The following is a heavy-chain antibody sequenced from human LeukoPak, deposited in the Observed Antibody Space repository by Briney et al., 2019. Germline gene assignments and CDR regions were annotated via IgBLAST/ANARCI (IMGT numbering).Heavy chain of an antibody. D-gene: IGHD6-13*01. CDR3: ARDRGYSSSWFTAVWYYYYGMDV. J-gene: IGHJ6*02. Sequence: ASVKVSCKASGGTFSSYAISWVRQAPGQGLEWMGGIIPIFGTANYAQKFQGRVTITADESTSTAYMELSSLRSEDTAVYYCARDRGYSSSWFTAVWYYYYGMDVWGQGTTVTVSS. CDR2: IIPIFGTA. V-gene: IGHV1-69*13. CDR1: GGTFSSYA.